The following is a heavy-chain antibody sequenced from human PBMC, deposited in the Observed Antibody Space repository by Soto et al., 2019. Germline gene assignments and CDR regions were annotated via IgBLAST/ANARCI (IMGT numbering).Heavy chain of an antibody. V-gene: IGHV3-7*03. CDR1: GFTFSSYW. CDR2: IKQDGSEK. D-gene: IGHD6-13*01. CDR3: ARDGYSSSWYPYYYYGMDV. Sequence: GGSLRLSCAASGFTFSSYWMSWVRQAPGKGLEWVANIKQDGSEKYYVDSVKGRFTISRDNAKNSLYLQMNSLRAEDTAVYYCARDGYSSSWYPYYYYGMDVWGQGSTVTVSS. J-gene: IGHJ6*02.